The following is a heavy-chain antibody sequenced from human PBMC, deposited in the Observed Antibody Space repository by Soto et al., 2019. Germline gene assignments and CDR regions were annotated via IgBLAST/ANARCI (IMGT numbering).Heavy chain of an antibody. D-gene: IGHD2-8*01. J-gene: IGHJ3*02. CDR3: ARGGGVLMLAFDI. V-gene: IGHV4-31*03. Sequence: QVQLQESGPGLVKPSQTLSLTCTVSGGSISSGGYYWSWIRQHPGKGLEWIGYIYYSGSTYYNPSLKSRVTISVDTSKNQFPLKLSSVTAADTAVYYCARGGGVLMLAFDIWGQGTMVTVSS. CDR2: IYYSGST. CDR1: GGSISSGGYY.